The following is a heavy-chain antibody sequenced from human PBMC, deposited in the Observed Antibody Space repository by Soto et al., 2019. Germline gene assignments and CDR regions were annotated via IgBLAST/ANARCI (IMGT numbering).Heavy chain of an antibody. J-gene: IGHJ6*02. CDR2: ISAYNGNT. Sequence: GASVKVSCKASGYTFTTYPIHWVRQAPGQGLEWMGWISAYNGNTNYAQKLQGRVTMTTDTSTSTAYMGLRSLRSDDTAVYYCARPFYCSSTSCYWMDVWGQGTTVTSP. CDR3: ARPFYCSSTSCYWMDV. D-gene: IGHD2-2*01. CDR1: GYTFTTYP. V-gene: IGHV1-18*01.